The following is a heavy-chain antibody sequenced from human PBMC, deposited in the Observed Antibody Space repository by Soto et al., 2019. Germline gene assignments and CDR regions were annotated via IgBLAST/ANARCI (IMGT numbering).Heavy chain of an antibody. Sequence: QVQLVQSGAEVKKPGSSVKVSCKASGGTFSSYAISWVRQAPGQGLEWMGGIIPIFGTANYAQKFQGRVTITADKSTSTAYMELSSRRSEDTAVYYCARFRWELRDHAFDIWGQGTMVTVSS. CDR3: ARFRWELRDHAFDI. CDR1: GGTFSSYA. V-gene: IGHV1-69*06. D-gene: IGHD2-15*01. J-gene: IGHJ3*02. CDR2: IIPIFGTA.